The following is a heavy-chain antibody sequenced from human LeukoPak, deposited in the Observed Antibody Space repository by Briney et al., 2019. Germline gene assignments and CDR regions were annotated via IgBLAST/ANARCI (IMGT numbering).Heavy chain of an antibody. D-gene: IGHD3-22*01. CDR2: IYYSGST. CDR3: ARLGTRYYYDSSGYYYDY. CDR1: GGSISSSSYY. V-gene: IGHV4-39*01. Sequence: PSETLSLTCTVSGGSISSSSYYWGWIRQPPGKGLEWIGSIYYSGSTYYNPPLKTRVTISVDTSKNQFSLKLRSVTAAYTAVYYWARLGTRYYYDSSGYYYDYWGQGTLVTVSS. J-gene: IGHJ4*02.